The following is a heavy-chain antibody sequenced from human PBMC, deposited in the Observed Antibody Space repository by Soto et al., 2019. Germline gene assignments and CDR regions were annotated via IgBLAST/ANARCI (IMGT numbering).Heavy chain of an antibody. CDR3: ARGDILTGSGMDV. D-gene: IGHD3-9*01. CDR2: INHSGST. Sequence: QVQLQQWGAGLLKPSETLSLTCAVYGGSFSGYYWSWIRQPPGKGLEWIGEINHSGSTNYNPSLKSRVNISVDTSKNQFSLKLSSVTAADTAVYYCARGDILTGSGMDVWGQGTTVTVSS. V-gene: IGHV4-34*01. J-gene: IGHJ6*02. CDR1: GGSFSGYY.